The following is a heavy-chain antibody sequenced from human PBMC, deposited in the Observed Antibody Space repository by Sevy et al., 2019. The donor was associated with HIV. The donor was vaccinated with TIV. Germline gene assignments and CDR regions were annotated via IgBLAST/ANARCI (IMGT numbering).Heavy chain of an antibody. CDR2: IYYSGST. CDR3: ARAPGMVRGVITDYYFDY. D-gene: IGHD3-10*01. J-gene: IGHJ4*02. V-gene: IGHV4-59*01. CDR1: GGSISSYY. Sequence: SETLSLTCTVSGGSISSYYWSWIRQPPGKGLEWIGYIYYSGSTNYNPSLKSRVTISVDTSKNQFSLKLSSVTAADTAVYYCARAPGMVRGVITDYYFDYWGQGTLVTVSS.